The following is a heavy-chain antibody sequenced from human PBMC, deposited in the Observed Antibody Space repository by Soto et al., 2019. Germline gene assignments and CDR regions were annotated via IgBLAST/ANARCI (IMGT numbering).Heavy chain of an antibody. D-gene: IGHD5-18*01. CDR1: GFTFSSYS. J-gene: IGHJ4*02. CDR2: ISSSSSTI. Sequence: EVQLVESGGGLVQPGGSLRLSCAASGFTFSSYSMNWVRQAPGKGLEWVSYISSSSSTIYYADSVKGRFTISRDNAKNSLYLQMNSLRDEDTAVYYCARGRGIQLWLPYYFDYWGQGTLVTVSS. V-gene: IGHV3-48*02. CDR3: ARGRGIQLWLPYYFDY.